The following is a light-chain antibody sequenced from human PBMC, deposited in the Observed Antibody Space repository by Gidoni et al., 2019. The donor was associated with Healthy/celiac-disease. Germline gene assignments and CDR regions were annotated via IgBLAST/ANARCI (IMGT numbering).Light chain of an antibody. CDR2: AAS. CDR3: QQSYSTLLT. V-gene: IGKV1-39*01. J-gene: IGKJ5*01. CDR1: QSISSY. Sequence: DIQMTKSPSSLSASVGDRVTITCRASQSISSYLNWYQQKPGKAPKLLIYAASSLQSGVPSRFSGSGSGTDFTLTISSLQPEDFATYYCQQSYSTLLTFGQXTRLEIK.